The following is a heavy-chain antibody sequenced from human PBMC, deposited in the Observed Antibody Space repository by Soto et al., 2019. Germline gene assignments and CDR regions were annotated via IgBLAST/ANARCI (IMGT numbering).Heavy chain of an antibody. Sequence: QVQLVQSGAEVKKPGASVKVSCKASGYTFTSYDINWVRPATGQGLGWMGWMNPTSGNTGSAQKFQGRVTMTRNTSISTAYMERSSLRSEDTAVYDCARTLYGDNVDYGGQGTLVTVSS. CDR2: MNPTSGNT. V-gene: IGHV1-8*01. D-gene: IGHD4-17*01. CDR3: ARTLYGDNVDY. CDR1: GYTFTSYD. J-gene: IGHJ4*02.